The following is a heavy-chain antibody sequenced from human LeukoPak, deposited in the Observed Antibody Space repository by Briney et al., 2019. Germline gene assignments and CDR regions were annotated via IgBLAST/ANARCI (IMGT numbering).Heavy chain of an antibody. CDR1: GFTFSSYA. V-gene: IGHV3-23*01. D-gene: IGHD3-10*01. Sequence: GGSLRLSCAASGFTFSSYAMSWVRQAPGKGLEWVSTINNNGGSTSYADSVKGRFTISRDNSKNTLYLQMNSLRAEDTAVYYCAKPVTVSSPFDYWGQGTLVSVSS. CDR2: INNNGGST. CDR3: AKPVTVSSPFDY. J-gene: IGHJ4*02.